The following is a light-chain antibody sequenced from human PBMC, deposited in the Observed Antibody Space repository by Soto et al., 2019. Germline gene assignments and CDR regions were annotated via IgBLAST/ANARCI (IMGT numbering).Light chain of an antibody. CDR2: GAF. V-gene: IGKV3-20*01. Sequence: EIVLTQSPGTLSLSPGERATLSCRASQSVSGYYLAWFRQKPGQAPRLLSYGAFNRATDIPDRFSGRGSGTDITLTISRLEPEDFAVYYCKEYGSSPYTFGQGTTLEIK. CDR3: KEYGSSPYT. CDR1: QSVSGYY. J-gene: IGKJ2*01.